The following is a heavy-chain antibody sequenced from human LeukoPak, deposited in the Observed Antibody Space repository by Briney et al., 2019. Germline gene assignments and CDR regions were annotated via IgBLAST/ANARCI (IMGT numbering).Heavy chain of an antibody. D-gene: IGHD4/OR15-4a*01. V-gene: IGHV4-59*10. CDR3: ARGYGEATREAFDV. Sequence: PSETLSLTCAVYGGSISNFFWSWVRQPAGKGLECIGRIYSSGTSYYNPCLRSRFTMSVDTPRTQFSQRLTAGTAATPPGYYWARGYGEATREAFDVWGLGTMVTVSS. CDR2: IYSSGTS. CDR1: GGSISNFF. J-gene: IGHJ3*01.